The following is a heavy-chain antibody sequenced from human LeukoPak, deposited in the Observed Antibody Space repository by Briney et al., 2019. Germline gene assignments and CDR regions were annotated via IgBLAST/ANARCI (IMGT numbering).Heavy chain of an antibody. CDR1: GFTFSSYG. CDR2: ISSSRSTI. CDR3: AREAKNTDTFDI. V-gene: IGHV3-48*04. J-gene: IGHJ3*02. Sequence: PGGSLRLSCSASGFTFSSYGMNWVRQAPGKGLEWVSYISSSRSTIYYADSVKGRFTISRDNAKNSLYLQMNSLRAEDTAVYYCAREAKNTDTFDIWGQGTMVTVSS.